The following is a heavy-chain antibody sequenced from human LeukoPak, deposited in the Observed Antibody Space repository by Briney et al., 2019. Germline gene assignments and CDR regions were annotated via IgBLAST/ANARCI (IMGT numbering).Heavy chain of an antibody. D-gene: IGHD3-10*01. J-gene: IGHJ4*02. CDR2: INHSGST. V-gene: IGHV4-34*01. Sequence: SETLSLTCAVYGGSFSGYYWSWIRQPPGKGLEWIGEINHSGSTNYNPSLKSRVTISVDTSKNQFSLMVTSVTAADTAVYYCASSLGAVLAPSFDYWGQGTLVTVSS. CDR3: ASSLGAVLAPSFDY. CDR1: GGSFSGYY.